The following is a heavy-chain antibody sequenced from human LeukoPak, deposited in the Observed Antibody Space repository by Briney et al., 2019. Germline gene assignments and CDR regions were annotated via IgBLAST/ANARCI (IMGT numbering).Heavy chain of an antibody. CDR2: VFPISGPT. V-gene: IGHV1-69*13. D-gene: IGHD1-1*01. CDR1: GYTFTSYC. J-gene: IGHJ6*02. Sequence: SVKVSCKASGYTFTSYCMHWVRQAPGRGLEWMGGVFPISGPTNYAQKFQGRVTITADDSTNTVYMDLSSLTSEDTAVYYCARENWIPPYYYFGMDVWGLGTTVTVSS. CDR3: ARENWIPPYYYFGMDV.